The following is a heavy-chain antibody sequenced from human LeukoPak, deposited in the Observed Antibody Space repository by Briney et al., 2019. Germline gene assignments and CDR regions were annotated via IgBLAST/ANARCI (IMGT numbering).Heavy chain of an antibody. D-gene: IGHD3-3*01. Sequence: ASVTVSCRGSGYTFISYDINWVRQAPGQGLEWMGWMNPNSGNTGYAQKFQGGVTITRNTSISTAYMELSSLRSEDTAVYYCARLLERITIFGVAPGWFDPWGQGTLVTVSS. V-gene: IGHV1-8*03. J-gene: IGHJ5*02. CDR1: GYTFISYD. CDR2: MNPNSGNT. CDR3: ARLLERITIFGVAPGWFDP.